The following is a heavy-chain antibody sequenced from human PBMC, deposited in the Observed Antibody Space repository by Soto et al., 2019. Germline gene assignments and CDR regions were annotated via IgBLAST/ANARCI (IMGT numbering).Heavy chain of an antibody. Sequence: QVQLRESGPGLVKPSQTLSLTCTVSGGSISSGGYYWSWIRQHPGKGLEWIRYIYYSGSTYYNPSLKSRVTISVDTSKNQFSLKLSSVTAADTAMYYCARDTLHGSTLPWGQGTLVTVSS. D-gene: IGHD1-26*01. CDR3: ARDTLHGSTLP. CDR1: GGSISSGGYY. CDR2: IYYSGST. J-gene: IGHJ5*02. V-gene: IGHV4-31*03.